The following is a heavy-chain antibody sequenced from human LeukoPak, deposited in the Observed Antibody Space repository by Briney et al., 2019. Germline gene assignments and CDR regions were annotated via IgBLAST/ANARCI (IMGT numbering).Heavy chain of an antibody. CDR2: INPNSGGT. Sequence: ASVKVSCKASGYTFTGYYMHWVRQAPGQGLEWMGWINPNSGGTNYAQKFQGRVTMTRDTSISTAHMELSRLRSDDTAVYYCARGGYSPRYYYYYGMDVWGQGTTVTVSS. J-gene: IGHJ6*02. D-gene: IGHD2-15*01. CDR3: ARGGYSPRYYYYYGMDV. CDR1: GYTFTGYY. V-gene: IGHV1-2*02.